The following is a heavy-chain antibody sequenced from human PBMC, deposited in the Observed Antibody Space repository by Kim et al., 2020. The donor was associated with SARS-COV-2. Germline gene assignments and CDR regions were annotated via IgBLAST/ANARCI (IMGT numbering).Heavy chain of an antibody. D-gene: IGHD2-2*02. CDR2: IYYSRST. Sequence: SETLSLTCTVSGGSISSYYWSWIRQPPGKGLEWIGYIYYSRSTNYNPSLKSRVTISVDTSKNHFSLKLSSVTAADTAVYYCAREGLGYCSSTSCYSAFDIWGQGTMVTVSS. CDR1: GGSISSYY. J-gene: IGHJ3*02. CDR3: AREGLGYCSSTSCYSAFDI. V-gene: IGHV4-59*01.